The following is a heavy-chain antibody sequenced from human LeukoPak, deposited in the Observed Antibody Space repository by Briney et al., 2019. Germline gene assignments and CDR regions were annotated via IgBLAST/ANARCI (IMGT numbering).Heavy chain of an antibody. V-gene: IGHV4-30-2*01. CDR1: GGSISSGGYY. J-gene: IGHJ4*02. CDR3: ARIVIVGATEAAHCNY. Sequence: SQTLSLTCTVSGGSISSGGYYWSWIRQPPGKGPEWIGYIYHSGSTYYNPSLKSRVTISVDRSKNQFSLKLSSVTAADTAVYYCARIVIVGATEAAHCNYWGQGTLVTVSS. CDR2: IYHSGST. D-gene: IGHD1-26*01.